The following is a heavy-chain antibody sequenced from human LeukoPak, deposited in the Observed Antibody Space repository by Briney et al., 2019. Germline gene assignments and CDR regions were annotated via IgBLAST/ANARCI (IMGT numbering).Heavy chain of an antibody. CDR1: GGTFSSYA. CDR2: IIPILGIA. J-gene: IGHJ4*02. V-gene: IGHV1-69*04. CDR3: ARVLTFPAMAADY. D-gene: IGHD5-18*01. Sequence: ASVKVSCKASGGTFSSYAISWVRQAPGQGLEWMGRIIPILGIANYAQKFQGRVTITADKSTSTAYMELSSLRSEDTAVYYCARVLTFPAMAADYWGQGTLVTVSS.